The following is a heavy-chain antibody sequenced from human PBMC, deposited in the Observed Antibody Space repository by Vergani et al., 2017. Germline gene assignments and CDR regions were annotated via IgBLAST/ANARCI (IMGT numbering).Heavy chain of an antibody. D-gene: IGHD3-3*01. CDR3: ARGSTGYDFWSGPSDY. J-gene: IGHJ4*02. V-gene: IGHV3-30*02. Sequence: VQVVESGGGVVQPGGSLRLSCAASGFTFRSHGMHWVRQAPGKGLEWVTYIRYDESRKYYGDSVKGRFTISRDNSANMLHLQANSLRAEDTAVYYCARGSTGYDFWSGPSDYWGQGTLVTVSS. CDR1: GFTFRSHG. CDR2: IRYDESRK.